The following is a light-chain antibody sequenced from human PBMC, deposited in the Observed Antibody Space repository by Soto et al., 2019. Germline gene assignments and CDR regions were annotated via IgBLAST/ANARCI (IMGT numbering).Light chain of an antibody. Sequence: DVQMTQSPSTLSASVGDRVTITCRASQNIDNLLAWYQQTPGKAPKLLIYKASSLASGVPSRFSGGGSVTEFTLTISSLQPEDVATYSCQQYYFYPQTFGQGTKVEIK. CDR3: QQYYFYPQT. V-gene: IGKV1-5*03. CDR1: QNIDNL. CDR2: KAS. J-gene: IGKJ1*01.